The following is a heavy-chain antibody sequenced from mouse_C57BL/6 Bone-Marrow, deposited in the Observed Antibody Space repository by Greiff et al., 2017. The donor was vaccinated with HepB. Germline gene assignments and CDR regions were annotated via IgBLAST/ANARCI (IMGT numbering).Heavy chain of an antibody. Sequence: QVHVKQPGAELVKPGASVKLSCKASGYTFTSYWMQWVKQRPGQGLEWIGEIDPSDSYTNYNQKFKGKATLTVDTSSSTAYMQLSSLTSEDSAVYYCAISWDGDYWGQGTTLTVSS. V-gene: IGHV1-50*01. CDR3: AISWDGDY. J-gene: IGHJ2*01. D-gene: IGHD4-1*01. CDR2: IDPSDSYT. CDR1: GYTFTSYW.